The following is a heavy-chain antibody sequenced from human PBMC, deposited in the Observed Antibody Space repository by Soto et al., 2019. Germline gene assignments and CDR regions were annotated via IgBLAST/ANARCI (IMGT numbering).Heavy chain of an antibody. Sequence: SQTLSLTCAISGDSVSSNSAAWNWIRQSPSRGLEWLGRTYYRSKWYNDYAVSVKSRITINPDTSKNQFSLQLNSVTPEDTAVYYCARDRVAAGKRYYYYGMDVWGQGTTVTVSS. CDR3: ARDRVAAGKRYYYYGMDV. CDR1: GDSVSSNSAA. V-gene: IGHV6-1*01. CDR2: TYYRSKWYN. D-gene: IGHD6-13*01. J-gene: IGHJ6*02.